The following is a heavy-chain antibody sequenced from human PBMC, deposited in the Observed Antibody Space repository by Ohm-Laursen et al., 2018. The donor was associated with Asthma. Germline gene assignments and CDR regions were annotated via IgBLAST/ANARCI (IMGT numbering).Heavy chain of an antibody. CDR3: ARKFSSGWLFDF. D-gene: IGHD6-19*01. CDR1: GFTVGSDY. Sequence: SLRLSCSASGFTVGSDYMTWVRQAPGKGLEWVSAIYSGGTTYYADSVRGRFTISRGNSKNTLYLQMNSLRAEDTAVYYCARKFSSGWLFDFWGQGTLVTVSS. CDR2: IYSGGTT. J-gene: IGHJ4*02. V-gene: IGHV3-53*01.